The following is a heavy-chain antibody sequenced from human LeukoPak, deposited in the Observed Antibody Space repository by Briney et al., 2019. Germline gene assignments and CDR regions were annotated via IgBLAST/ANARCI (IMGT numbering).Heavy chain of an antibody. CDR1: GYTFTGYY. CDR2: INPNSGGT. D-gene: IGHD6-19*01. V-gene: IGHV1-2*02. CDR3: AREDRYSSGWYAD. Sequence: GASVKVSCKASGYTFTGYYMHWVRQAPGQGPGWMGWINPNSGGTNYAQKFQGRVTMTRDTSISTAYMELSRLRSDDTAVYYCAREDRYSSGWYADWGQGTLVTVSS. J-gene: IGHJ4*02.